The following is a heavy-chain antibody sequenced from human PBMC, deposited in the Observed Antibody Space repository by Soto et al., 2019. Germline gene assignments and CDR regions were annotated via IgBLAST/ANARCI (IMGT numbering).Heavy chain of an antibody. V-gene: IGHV1-58*01. CDR2: IVLGNGNT. CDR3: ATRIGNIGWYWLDT. D-gene: IGHD6-19*01. J-gene: IGHJ5*02. CDR1: GFTFSSSA. Sequence: GASVKVSCKASGFTFSSSAVQWVRQARGQRLEWIGWIVLGNGNTNYAQKFQERVTITRDMSTSTAYMELRSLTFEDTAVYYCATRIGNIGWYWLDTWGQGTLVTVSS.